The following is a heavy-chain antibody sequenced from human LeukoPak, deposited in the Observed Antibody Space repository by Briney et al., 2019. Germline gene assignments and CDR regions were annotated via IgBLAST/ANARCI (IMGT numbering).Heavy chain of an antibody. Sequence: PSETLSLTCTVSGGSISDYHWSWIRQPPGKGLEYSGYIYNSGRTFYNPSLKSRVTISADTSKKQFSLKLSSVTAADTAVYYCAREASDSSGYYYFDYWGQGTLVTVPS. D-gene: IGHD3-22*01. V-gene: IGHV4-59*12. CDR2: IYNSGRT. CDR1: GGSISDYH. J-gene: IGHJ4*02. CDR3: AREASDSSGYYYFDY.